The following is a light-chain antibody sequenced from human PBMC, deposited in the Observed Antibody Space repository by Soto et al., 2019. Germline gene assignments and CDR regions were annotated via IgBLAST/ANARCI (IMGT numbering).Light chain of an antibody. V-gene: IGKV3-20*01. Sequence: EIVLTQSPGTLSLSPGERATLSCRASQSVSSSYLAWSQQKPGQAHRLLIYGASRRATGIPDRVSGSGSGTDSTLTISSLEPEDFAVYYCQQHGSSPPWTFGQGTKVDIK. J-gene: IGKJ1*01. CDR3: QQHGSSPPWT. CDR2: GAS. CDR1: QSVSSSY.